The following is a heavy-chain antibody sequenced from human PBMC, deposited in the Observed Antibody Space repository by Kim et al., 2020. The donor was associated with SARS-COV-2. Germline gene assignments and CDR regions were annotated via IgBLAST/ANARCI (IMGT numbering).Heavy chain of an antibody. CDR2: IKSKTDGGTT. CDR1: GFTFSNAW. CDR3: TTLLRYFDWLAVKYYYSGMPV. D-gene: IGHD3-9*01. Sequence: GGSLSLSCAASGFTFSNAWMSWVRQAPGKGLEWVGRIKSKTDGGTTDYAAPVKGRFTISRDDSKNTLSLQMNSLKTEDTAVYYCTTLLRYFDWLAVKYYYSGMPVWGQGPTVTVSS. J-gene: IGHJ6*02. V-gene: IGHV3-15*01.